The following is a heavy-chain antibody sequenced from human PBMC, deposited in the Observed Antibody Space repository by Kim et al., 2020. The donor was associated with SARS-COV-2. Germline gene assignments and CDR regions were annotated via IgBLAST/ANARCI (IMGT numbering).Heavy chain of an antibody. V-gene: IGHV4-61*01. CDR3: ARGSYSYGSDYYYDMDV. CDR1: GGSVSSGSYY. Sequence: SETLSLTCTVSGGSVSSGSYYWNWIRQPPGKRLEWIGYIYYSGSTNYNSSLKSRVTISLDTSKNQFSLTRGSVTAADTAVYYCARGSYSYGSDYYYDMDVWGQGTTLTVPS. CDR2: IYYSGST. D-gene: IGHD5-18*01. J-gene: IGHJ6*02.